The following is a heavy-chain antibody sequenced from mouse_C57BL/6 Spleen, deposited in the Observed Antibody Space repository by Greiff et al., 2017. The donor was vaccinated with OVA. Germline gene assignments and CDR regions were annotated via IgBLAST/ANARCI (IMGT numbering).Heavy chain of an antibody. CDR1: GYSFTSYY. V-gene: IGHV1-66*01. J-gene: IGHJ2*01. CDR2: ISPGSGNT. D-gene: IGHD1-1*01. CDR3: ARDYYGSDY. Sequence: VQLQQSGPELVKPGASVKISCKASGYSFTSYYIHWVKQRPGQGLEWIGWISPGSGNTKYNEKFKGKATLTADTSSSTAYMQLSSLTSEDSAVYYCARDYYGSDYWGQGTTLTVSS.